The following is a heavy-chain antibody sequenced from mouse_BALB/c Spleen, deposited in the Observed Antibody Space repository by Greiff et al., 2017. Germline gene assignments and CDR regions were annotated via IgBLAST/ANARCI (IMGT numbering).Heavy chain of an antibody. CDR2: ISYSGST. CDR1: GYSITSDYA. J-gene: IGHJ2*01. V-gene: IGHV3-2*02. D-gene: IGHD2-2*01. Sequence: EVQLQESGPGLVKPSQSLSLTCTVTGYSITSDYAWNWIRQFPGNKLEWMGYISYSGSTSYNPSLKSRISITRDTSKNQFFLQLNSETTEDTATYYCARGDYGYPFDYWGQGTTLTVSS. CDR3: ARGDYGYPFDY.